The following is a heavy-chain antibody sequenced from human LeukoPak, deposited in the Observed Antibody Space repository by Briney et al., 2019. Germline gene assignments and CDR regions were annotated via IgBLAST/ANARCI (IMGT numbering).Heavy chain of an antibody. J-gene: IGHJ5*02. D-gene: IGHD6-19*01. CDR1: GFTVSSNY. CDR2: IYSGGST. Sequence: GGSLRLSCAASGFTVSSNYMSWVRQAPGKGLEWVSVIYSGGSTYYADSVKGRFTISRDNSKNTLYLQMNSLRAEDTAVYYCAREVSRAVAGQDWFDPWGQGTLVTVSS. CDR3: AREVSRAVAGQDWFDP. V-gene: IGHV3-53*01.